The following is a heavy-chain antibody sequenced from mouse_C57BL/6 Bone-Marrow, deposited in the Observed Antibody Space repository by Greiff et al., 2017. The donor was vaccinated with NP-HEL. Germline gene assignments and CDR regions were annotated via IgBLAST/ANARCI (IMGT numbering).Heavy chain of an antibody. Sequence: EVQLQQSVAELVRPGASVKLSCTASGFNIKNTYMHWVKQRPEQGLELIGRIDPANGNTKYAPKFQGKAPLTADPSSNTAYLQLSSLTSEDTAIYYCARDYDGYYVGAYWGQGTLVTVSA. D-gene: IGHD2-3*01. CDR1: GFNIKNTY. CDR2: IDPANGNT. CDR3: ARDYDGYYVGAY. J-gene: IGHJ3*01. V-gene: IGHV14-3*01.